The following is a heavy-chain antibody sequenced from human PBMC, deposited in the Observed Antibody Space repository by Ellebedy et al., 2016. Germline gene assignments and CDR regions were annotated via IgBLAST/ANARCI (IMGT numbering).Heavy chain of an antibody. D-gene: IGHD1-1*01. V-gene: IGHV5-51*01. CDR2: IYPGGSDI. Sequence: GESLKISCQGSGYSFTSYWIGWVRQMPGKGLEWMGFIYPGGSDITYRPSFQGQVTISADKSINTAYLHWNSLKASDTAIYYCACARVTTTGDDWYFDLWGRGTLVTVSS. CDR1: GYSFTSYW. CDR3: ACARVTTTGDDWYFDL. J-gene: IGHJ2*01.